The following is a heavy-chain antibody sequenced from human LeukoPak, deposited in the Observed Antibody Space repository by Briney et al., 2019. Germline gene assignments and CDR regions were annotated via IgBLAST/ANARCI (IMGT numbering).Heavy chain of an antibody. D-gene: IGHD5-24*01. CDR1: GVSFSTYD. V-gene: IGHV3-23*01. J-gene: IGHJ4*02. CDR3: AKKPATIKFPFDI. CDR2: ISTTGGYT. Sequence: GGSLRLSCVGSGVSFSTYDVGCVRQTPGKGLEWGSAISTTGGYTEDADSVKGRFTISRDNSQNTLFLQMHSLRAEDTAVYYCAKKPATIKFPFDIWGQGTLVTVSP.